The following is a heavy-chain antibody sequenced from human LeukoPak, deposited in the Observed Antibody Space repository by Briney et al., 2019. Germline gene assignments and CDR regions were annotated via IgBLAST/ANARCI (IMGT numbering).Heavy chain of an antibody. J-gene: IGHJ4*02. CDR1: GFTFSDAW. D-gene: IGHD3-22*01. Sequence: PGGSLRLSCAASGFTFSDAWMSWVRQAPGKGLEWVGRIKSKTDGGTTDYAAPVKGRFTISRDDSKNTLHLQMDSLKTEDTAVYYCTTVPPLYYDSSGFLFDYWGQGTLVTVSS. CDR3: TTVPPLYYDSSGFLFDY. V-gene: IGHV3-15*01. CDR2: IKSKTDGGTT.